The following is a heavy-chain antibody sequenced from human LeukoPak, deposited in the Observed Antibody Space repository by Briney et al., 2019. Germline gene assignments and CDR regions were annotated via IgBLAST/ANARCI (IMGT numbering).Heavy chain of an antibody. V-gene: IGHV4-39*02. CDR1: GDSISSSIYY. J-gene: IGHJ4*02. Sequence: SETLSLTCTVSGDSISSSIYYWARIRQPPGKGLEWIGNIYHSGSTYYNPSLQSRVSISVDTAKAQFSLRLSSVTAADTAVYYCTRETPGLAFDHWGQGTVVTVSS. D-gene: IGHD3-16*01. CDR3: TRETPGLAFDH. CDR2: IYHSGST.